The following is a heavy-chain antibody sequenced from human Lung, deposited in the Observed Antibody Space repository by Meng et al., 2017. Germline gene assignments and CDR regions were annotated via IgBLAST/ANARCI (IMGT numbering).Heavy chain of an antibody. V-gene: IGHV3-23*01. J-gene: IGHJ4*02. CDR1: GFTFSNYA. D-gene: IGHD2-8*02. Sequence: EVHLLESGGGLVQPGGSLRLSCAASGFTFSNYAMSLFRLSPEKGLEWVSATAATDGGTYHAASVRGRFTISRDNSKNTLSLQMNSLRADDTAIYYCARGTRVSCTGVICYPFDFWGQGTLVTVSS. CDR2: TAATDGGT. CDR3: ARGTRVSCTGVICYPFDF.